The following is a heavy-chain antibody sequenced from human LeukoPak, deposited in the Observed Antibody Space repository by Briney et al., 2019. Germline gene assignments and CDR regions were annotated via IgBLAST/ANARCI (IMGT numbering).Heavy chain of an antibody. V-gene: IGHV1-18*01. Sequence: ASVKVSCKASGYTFTSHGISWVRQAPGQGLEWMGWISAYNGNTNYAQKLQGRVTMTTDTSTSTAYMELRSLRSDDTAVYYCARGGYDFWSGYYTGNWFDPWGQGTLVTVSS. J-gene: IGHJ5*02. CDR2: ISAYNGNT. CDR3: ARGGYDFWSGYYTGNWFDP. D-gene: IGHD3-3*01. CDR1: GYTFTSHG.